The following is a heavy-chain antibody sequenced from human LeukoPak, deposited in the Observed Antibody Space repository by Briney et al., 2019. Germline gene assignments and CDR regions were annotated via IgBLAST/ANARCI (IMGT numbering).Heavy chain of an antibody. Sequence: GASVKVSCKASGYTFTGYYMHWVRPAPGQGLGWMGWINPNSGGTNYAQKFQGRVTMTRDTSISTAYMELSRLRSDDTAVYYCARESIAARFYYYGMDVWGQGTTVTVSS. V-gene: IGHV1-2*02. CDR3: ARESIAARFYYYGMDV. D-gene: IGHD6-6*01. J-gene: IGHJ6*02. CDR1: GYTFTGYY. CDR2: INPNSGGT.